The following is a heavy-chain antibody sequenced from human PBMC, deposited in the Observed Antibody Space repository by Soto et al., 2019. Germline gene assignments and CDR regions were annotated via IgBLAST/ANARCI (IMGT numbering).Heavy chain of an antibody. V-gene: IGHV4-39*01. CDR2: IYYSGST. Sequence: QLQLQESGPGLVKPSETLSLTCTVSGGSISSSSYYWGWIRQPPGKGLEWIGSIYYSGSTYYNPSLKIGVTISVDTSNNQFSLKLSSVTAADTAVYYCARPNRWRVYFDYWGQGTLVTVSS. J-gene: IGHJ4*02. D-gene: IGHD2-15*01. CDR1: GGSISSSSYY. CDR3: ARPNRWRVYFDY.